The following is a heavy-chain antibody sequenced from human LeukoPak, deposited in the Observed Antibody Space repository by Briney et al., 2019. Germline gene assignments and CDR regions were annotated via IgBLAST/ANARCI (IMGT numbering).Heavy chain of an antibody. CDR1: GYRFTSYG. CDR2: ISIYTGNT. V-gene: IGHV1-18*01. D-gene: IGHD2-15*01. CDR3: ARDANALGYCSGGSCYDDFDI. Sequence: GASVKVSCKTSGYRFTSYGISLVRQAPGPGLEWMGWISIYTGNTNYAQKFQGRVTVTTDTSTSTAYMELRSLRSDDTAVYYCARDANALGYCSGGSCYDDFDIWGQGTMVTVSS. J-gene: IGHJ3*02.